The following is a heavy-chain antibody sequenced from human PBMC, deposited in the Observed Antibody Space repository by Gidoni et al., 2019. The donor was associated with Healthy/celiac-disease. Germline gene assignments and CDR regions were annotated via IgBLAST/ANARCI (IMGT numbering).Heavy chain of an antibody. CDR2: ISAYNGNT. Sequence: QVQLVQSGAEVKKPGASVKVACKASGDTVTSYGISGVRQAPGQGLEWMGWISAYNGNTNYAPKLQGRVTMTTDTSTSTAYMELRRLRSDDTAVYYCARDSCSGGSCYDYWGQGTLVTVSS. J-gene: IGHJ4*02. D-gene: IGHD2-15*01. CDR3: ARDSCSGGSCYDY. CDR1: GDTVTSYG. V-gene: IGHV1-18*04.